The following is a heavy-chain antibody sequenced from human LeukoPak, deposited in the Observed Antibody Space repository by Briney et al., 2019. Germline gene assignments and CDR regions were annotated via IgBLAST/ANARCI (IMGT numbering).Heavy chain of an antibody. CDR3: AKLAGTESCDY. CDR2: ISSSSSTI. D-gene: IGHD3-3*02. Sequence: PGGSLRLSCAASGFTFSSYSMNWVRQAPGKGLEWVSYISSSSSTIYYADSVKGRFTISRDNAKNSLYLQMNSLRAEDTAVYYCAKLAGTESCDYWGQGTLVTVSS. CDR1: GFTFSSYS. V-gene: IGHV3-48*01. J-gene: IGHJ4*02.